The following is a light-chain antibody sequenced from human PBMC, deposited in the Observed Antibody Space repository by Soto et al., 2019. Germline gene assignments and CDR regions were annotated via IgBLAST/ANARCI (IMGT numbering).Light chain of an antibody. V-gene: IGLV2-11*01. J-gene: IGLJ1*01. CDR3: CSYAGSYTFGV. Sequence: QSALTQPRSVSGSPGQSVTISCTGTSSDVGGYNYVSWYQQHPGKAPKLMIYDVSKRPSGVPDRFSGSKSGNTASLTISGLQAEDEVDYYCCSYAGSYTFGVFGTGTKATVL. CDR2: DVS. CDR1: SSDVGGYNY.